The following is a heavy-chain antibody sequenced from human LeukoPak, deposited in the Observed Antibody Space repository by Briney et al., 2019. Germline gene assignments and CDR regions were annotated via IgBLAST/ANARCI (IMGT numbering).Heavy chain of an antibody. CDR2: ISSSGSTI. CDR3: ATGNVGAPFDY. CDR1: GFTFSSYE. Sequence: GGSLRLSCAASGFTFSSYEMNWVRQAPGKGLEWVSHISSSGSTIYYADSVKGRFTISRDNAKNSLYLQMNSLRAEDTAVYYCATGNVGAPFDYWGQGTLVTVSS. V-gene: IGHV3-48*03. J-gene: IGHJ4*02. D-gene: IGHD1-26*01.